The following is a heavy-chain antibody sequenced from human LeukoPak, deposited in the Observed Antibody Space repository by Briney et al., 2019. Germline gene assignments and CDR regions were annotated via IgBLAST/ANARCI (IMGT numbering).Heavy chain of an antibody. CDR2: ISSSSRYT. CDR1: GFTFSDYY. D-gene: IGHD6-13*01. J-gene: IGHJ6*04. CDR3: ARDISSSWPYYYGMDV. V-gene: IGHV3-11*06. Sequence: GGSLRLSCAASGFTFSDYYMSWIRRAPGKGLEWVSYISSSSRYTNYADSVKGRFTIFRDNPKNSLYLQMNSLRAEDTAVYYCARDISSSWPYYYGMDVWGKGTTVTVSS.